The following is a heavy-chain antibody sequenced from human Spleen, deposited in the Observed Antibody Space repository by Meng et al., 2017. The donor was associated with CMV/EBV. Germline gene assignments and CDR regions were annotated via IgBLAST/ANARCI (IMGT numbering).Heavy chain of an antibody. D-gene: IGHD2-2*01. J-gene: IGHJ6*02. CDR2: ISAYNGNT. V-gene: IGHV1-18*04. CDR1: GYTFSDYY. Sequence: ASVKVSCKASGYTFSDYYIHWVRQAPGQGLEWMGWISAYNGNTNYAQKLQGRVTMTTDTSTSTAYMELRSLRSDDTAVYYCARGSTSCFNCYYYYGMDVWGQGTTVTVSS. CDR3: ARGSTSCFNCYYYYGMDV.